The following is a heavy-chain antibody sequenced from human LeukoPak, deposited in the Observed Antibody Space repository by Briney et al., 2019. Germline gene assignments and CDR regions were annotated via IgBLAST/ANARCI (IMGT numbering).Heavy chain of an antibody. V-gene: IGHV1-18*01. CDR1: GYTFTSYG. Sequence: ASVKVSRKASGYTFTSYGISWVQQAPGQGLEWMGWISAYNGNTNYAQKLQGRVTMTTDTSTSTAYMELRSLRSDDTAVYYCARVVTYYYGSGSYSDYWGQGTLVTVSS. CDR3: ARVVTYYYGSGSYSDY. D-gene: IGHD3-10*01. J-gene: IGHJ4*02. CDR2: ISAYNGNT.